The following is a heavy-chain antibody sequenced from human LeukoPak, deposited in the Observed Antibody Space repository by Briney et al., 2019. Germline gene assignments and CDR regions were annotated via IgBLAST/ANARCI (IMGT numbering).Heavy chain of an antibody. Sequence: GSSVKVSCKASGGTFISYAIRWVRQAPGQGLEWMGGIIPIFGTANYAQKFQGRVTITADESTSTAYMELSSLRSEDTAVYYCAEYIAVAGPDAFDIWGQGTMVTVSS. D-gene: IGHD6-19*01. V-gene: IGHV1-69*01. CDR2: IIPIFGTA. CDR1: GGTFISYA. CDR3: AEYIAVAGPDAFDI. J-gene: IGHJ3*02.